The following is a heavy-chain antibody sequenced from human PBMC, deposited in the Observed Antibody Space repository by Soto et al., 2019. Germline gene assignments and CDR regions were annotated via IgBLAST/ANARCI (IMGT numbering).Heavy chain of an antibody. J-gene: IGHJ4*02. CDR1: GGSISSGGYY. CDR2: IYYSGST. CDR3: ARDTVRGVIGY. D-gene: IGHD3-10*01. V-gene: IGHV4-31*03. Sequence: QVQLQESGPGLVKPSQTLSLTCTVSGGSISSGGYYWSWIRQHPGKGLEWIGYIYYSGSTYYNPSVKSRITISVDTSKNQFSLRLSSVTAADTAVYYCARDTVRGVIGYWGQGTLVTVSS.